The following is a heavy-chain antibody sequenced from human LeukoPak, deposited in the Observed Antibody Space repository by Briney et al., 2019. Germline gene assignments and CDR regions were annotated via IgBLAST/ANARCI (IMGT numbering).Heavy chain of an antibody. CDR2: INPNSGGT. Sequence: ASVKVSCKASGYTFTSYYMHWVRQAPGQGLEWMGWINPNSGGTNYAQKFQGRVTMTRDTSISTAYMELSRLRSDDTAVYYCAREEVYSSSWYSWFDPWGQGTLVTVSS. J-gene: IGHJ5*02. V-gene: IGHV1-2*02. CDR1: GYTFTSYY. CDR3: AREEVYSSSWYSWFDP. D-gene: IGHD6-13*01.